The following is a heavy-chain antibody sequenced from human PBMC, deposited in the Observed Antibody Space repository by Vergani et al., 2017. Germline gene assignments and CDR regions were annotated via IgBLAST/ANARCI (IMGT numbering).Heavy chain of an antibody. CDR2: IYTSGST. CDR1: GGSISSGSYY. CDR3: ARDRSFDDYKYYYYMDV. D-gene: IGHD5-24*01. V-gene: IGHV4-61*02. Sequence: QVQLQESGPGLVKPSQTLSLTCTVSGGSISSGSYYWSWIRQPAGKGLEWIGRIYTSGSTNYNPSLKSRVTISVDTSKNQFSLKLSSVTAADTAVYYCARDRSFDDYKYYYYMDVWGKGTTVTVSS. J-gene: IGHJ6*03.